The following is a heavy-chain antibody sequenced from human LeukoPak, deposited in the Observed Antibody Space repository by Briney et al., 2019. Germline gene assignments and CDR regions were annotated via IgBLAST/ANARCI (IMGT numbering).Heavy chain of an antibody. CDR1: GGSFSGYY. V-gene: IGHV4-34*01. J-gene: IGHJ4*02. Sequence: SDTLSLTCAVYGGSFSGYYWSWIRQPPGKGLEWIGEINPSGSTNYSPSLKSRVTMSVDTSRKQFSLNLTSVTAADTAVYYCAKGITYYPIKYWGQGALVTVS. CDR3: AKGITYYPIKY. D-gene: IGHD1-26*01. CDR2: INPSGST.